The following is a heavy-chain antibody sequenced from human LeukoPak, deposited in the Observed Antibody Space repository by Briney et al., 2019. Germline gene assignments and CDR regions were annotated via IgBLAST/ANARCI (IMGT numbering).Heavy chain of an antibody. V-gene: IGHV3-23*01. D-gene: IGHD3-22*01. CDR2: TSDRGDYT. Sequence: GGSLRLSCAASGFTFTSYSMSWVRQAPGKGLEWVSGTSDRGDYTYYADSVKGRFTISRDNSKNTLYLQMNSLRAEDTAVYYCAIDSSGYYDGYYYGMDVWGQGTTVTVSS. CDR1: GFTFTSYS. J-gene: IGHJ6*02. CDR3: AIDSSGYYDGYYYGMDV.